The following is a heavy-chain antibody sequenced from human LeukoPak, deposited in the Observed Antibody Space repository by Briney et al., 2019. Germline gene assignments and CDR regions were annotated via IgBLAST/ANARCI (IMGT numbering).Heavy chain of an antibody. CDR2: INPNSGGT. CDR1: GYTFTGYY. CDR3: ARVYGVCSGGSCYDYFDY. Sequence: WASVKVSCKASGYTFTGYYIHWVRQAPGQGLEWMGWINPNSGGTNYAQKFQGRVTMSRDTSISTAYMELSRLRSDDTAVYYCARVYGVCSGGSCYDYFDYWGQGPLVTVSS. D-gene: IGHD2-15*01. J-gene: IGHJ4*02. V-gene: IGHV1-2*02.